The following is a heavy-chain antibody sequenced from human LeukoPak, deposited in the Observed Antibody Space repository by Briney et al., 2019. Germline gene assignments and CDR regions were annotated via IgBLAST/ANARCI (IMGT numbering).Heavy chain of an antibody. J-gene: IGHJ6*02. CDR3: ARAHGALHRYYGMDV. D-gene: IGHD3-10*01. V-gene: IGHV4-34*01. CDR1: GGSFSGYY. CDR2: INHSGST. Sequence: SETLSLTCAVYGGSFSGYYWSWIRQPPGKGLEWIGEINHSGSTNYNPSLKSRVTISVDTSKNQFSLKLSSVTAADTAVYYCARAHGALHRYYGMDVWGQGTTVTVSS.